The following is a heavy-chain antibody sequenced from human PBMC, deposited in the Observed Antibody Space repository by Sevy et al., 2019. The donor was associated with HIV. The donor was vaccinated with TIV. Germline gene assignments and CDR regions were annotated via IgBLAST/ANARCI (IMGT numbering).Heavy chain of an antibody. CDR1: GFTFSSYW. Sequence: GALRLSCAASGFTFSSYWMTWVRQAPGKGLEWVANIKQDGSKKYYVDSVKGRFTISRDNAKNSVYLQMNSLRAEDTAVYYCARWRAVAGSPHAFDIWGQRTMVTVSS. V-gene: IGHV3-7*01. D-gene: IGHD6-19*01. J-gene: IGHJ3*02. CDR2: IKQDGSKK. CDR3: ARWRAVAGSPHAFDI.